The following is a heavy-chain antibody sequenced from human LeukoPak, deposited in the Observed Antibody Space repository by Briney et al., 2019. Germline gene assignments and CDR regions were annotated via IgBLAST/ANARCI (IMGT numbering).Heavy chain of an antibody. CDR1: GGSFSGYY. Sequence: SETLSLTCAVYGGSFSGYYWSWIRQPPGKGLEWIGEINHSGSTNYNPSLKSRVTISVDTSKNQFSLKLSSVTAADTAVYYCARDRGSSWPYYFDYWGQGTLVTVSS. V-gene: IGHV4-34*01. J-gene: IGHJ4*02. D-gene: IGHD6-13*01. CDR2: INHSGST. CDR3: ARDRGSSWPYYFDY.